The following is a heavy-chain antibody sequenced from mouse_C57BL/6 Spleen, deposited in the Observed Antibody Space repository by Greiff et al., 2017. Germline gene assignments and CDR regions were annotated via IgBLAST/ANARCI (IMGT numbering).Heavy chain of an antibody. D-gene: IGHD1-1*01. V-gene: IGHV1-15*01. J-gene: IGHJ2*01. CDR3: TTPPYYYGSRGDY. Sequence: VQLQQSGAELVRPGASVTLSCKASGYTFTDYEMHWVKQTPVHGLEWIGAIDPETGGTAYNQKFKGKAILTADKSSSTAYMEPRSLTSEDSAVYYCTTPPYYYGSRGDYRGQGTTRTCSS. CDR1: GYTFTDYE. CDR2: IDPETGGT.